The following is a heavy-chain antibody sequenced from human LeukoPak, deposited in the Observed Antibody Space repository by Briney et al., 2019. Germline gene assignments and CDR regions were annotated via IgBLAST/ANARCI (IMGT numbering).Heavy chain of an antibody. CDR2: IYYSGST. V-gene: IGHV4-39*01. J-gene: IGHJ5*02. Sequence: SETLSLTCTVSGGSISSSSYYWGWIRQPPGKGLEWIGSIYYSGSTYYNPSLKSRVTISVDTSKNQFSLKLGSVTAANTAVYYSAGRVAARPGWVDPWGQGTLVTVSS. CDR1: GGSISSSSYY. D-gene: IGHD6-6*01. CDR3: AGRVAARPGWVDP.